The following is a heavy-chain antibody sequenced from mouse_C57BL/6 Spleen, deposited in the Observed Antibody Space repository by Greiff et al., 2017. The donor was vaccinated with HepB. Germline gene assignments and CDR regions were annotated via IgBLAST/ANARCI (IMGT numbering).Heavy chain of an antibody. J-gene: IGHJ3*01. CDR2: FNPSSGYT. V-gene: IGHV1-7*01. D-gene: IGHD2-4*01. CDR3: ARCGYDYDDGFAY. Sequence: QVQLQQSGAELVKPGASVKLSCKASGYTFTSYWMHWVKQRPGQGLEWIGYFNPSSGYTKYNQKFKDKATLTADKSSSTAYMQLSSLTYEDSAVYYCARCGYDYDDGFAYWGQGTLVTVSA. CDR1: GYTFTSYW.